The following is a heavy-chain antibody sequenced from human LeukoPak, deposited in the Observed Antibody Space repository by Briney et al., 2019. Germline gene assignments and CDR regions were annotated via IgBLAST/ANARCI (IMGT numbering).Heavy chain of an antibody. V-gene: IGHV3-15*01. CDR1: GFTFSNAW. CDR2: IKSKTDGGTT. J-gene: IGHJ1*01. Sequence: PGGSLRLSCAASGFTFSNAWMSWVRQAPGKGLEWVGRIKSKTDGGTTDYAAPVKGRFTISRDDSKNTLYLQMNSLKTEDTAVYYCTARYCRSTSCYGEYFQHWGQGTLVAVSS. CDR3: TARYCRSTSCYGEYFQH. D-gene: IGHD2-2*01.